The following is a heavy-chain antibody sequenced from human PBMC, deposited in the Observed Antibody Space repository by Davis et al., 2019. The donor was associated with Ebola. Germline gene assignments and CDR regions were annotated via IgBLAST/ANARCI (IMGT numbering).Heavy chain of an antibody. CDR3: ARDSMVAGNDY. V-gene: IGHV1-18*01. D-gene: IGHD6-19*01. J-gene: IGHJ4*02. CDR2: INPNSGGT. Sequence: AASVKVSCKASGYTFTSYDINWVRQATGQGLEWMGWINPNSGGTNYAQKLQGRVTMTTDTSTSTAYMELRSLRSDDTAVYYCARDSMVAGNDYWGQGTLVTVSS. CDR1: GYTFTSYD.